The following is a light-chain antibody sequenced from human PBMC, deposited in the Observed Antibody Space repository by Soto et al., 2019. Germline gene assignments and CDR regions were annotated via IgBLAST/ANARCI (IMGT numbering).Light chain of an antibody. CDR2: GAS. Sequence: EIVLTQSPDTLSLSPGERATLSCRTSEPVRNTYVAWYQQKPGQAPRLLIYGASSRAIGIPDRFGGSGSGTDFTLTISRLEPEDVALYYCQQYADSPLTFGGGTRVDI. V-gene: IGKV3-20*01. CDR3: QQYADSPLT. J-gene: IGKJ4*01. CDR1: EPVRNTY.